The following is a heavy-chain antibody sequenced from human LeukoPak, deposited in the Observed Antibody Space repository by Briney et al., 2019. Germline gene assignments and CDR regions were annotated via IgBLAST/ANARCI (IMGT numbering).Heavy chain of an antibody. D-gene: IGHD1-26*01. CDR1: GGTFSSYA. V-gene: IGHV1-69*06. CDR3: ARVRRTGSAYDAFDI. CDR2: IIPFFGTA. J-gene: IGHJ3*02. Sequence: ASVKVSCKASGGTFSSYAVSWVRQAPGQGLDWMGGIIPFFGTANYARKFQGRVTLTADKFPTTAYMELNSLRSEDTAVYYCARVRRTGSAYDAFDIWGQGTMVTVSS.